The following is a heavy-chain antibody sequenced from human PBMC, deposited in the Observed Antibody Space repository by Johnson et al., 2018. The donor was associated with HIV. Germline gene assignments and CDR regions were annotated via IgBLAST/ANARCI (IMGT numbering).Heavy chain of an antibody. Sequence: VQLVESGGGVVQPGGSLRLSCAASGFTVSSNYMSWVRQGPGKGLEWVSVFFSGGTTYYADSVNGRFTISRDNSKNTLFLQMNSLRADDTALYYCARACRDGYTCDAFDIWGQGTTVTVSS. V-gene: IGHV3-66*01. D-gene: IGHD5-24*01. J-gene: IGHJ3*02. CDR1: GFTVSSNY. CDR3: ARACRDGYTCDAFDI. CDR2: FFSGGTT.